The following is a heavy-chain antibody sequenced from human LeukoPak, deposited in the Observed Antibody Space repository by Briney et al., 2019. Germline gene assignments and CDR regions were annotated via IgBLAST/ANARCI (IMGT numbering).Heavy chain of an antibody. Sequence: GGSLRLSCAASGFTFCSYCMHWVRQAPGKGLVWVSRIYSDGRSTNYADSVKGRFTISRDNAKNTLYLQMNSLRAEDTAVYYCARDHYYDSSGYYSDAFDLWGQGTMVTVSS. D-gene: IGHD3-22*01. CDR1: GFTFCSYC. V-gene: IGHV3-74*01. J-gene: IGHJ3*01. CDR2: IYSDGRST. CDR3: ARDHYYDSSGYYSDAFDL.